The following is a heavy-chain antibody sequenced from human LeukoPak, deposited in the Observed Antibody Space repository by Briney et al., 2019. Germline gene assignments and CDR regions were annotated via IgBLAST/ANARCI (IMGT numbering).Heavy chain of an antibody. CDR1: GYTFTSYG. V-gene: IGHV1-18*01. CDR2: ISAYNGNT. CDR3: ARRHPDYGEAFDY. J-gene: IGHJ4*02. D-gene: IGHD4-17*01. Sequence: ASVKVSCKASGYTFTSYGISWVRQAPGQGLECMGWISAYNGNTNYAQKLQGRVTMATHTSTSTAYMELRSLRSDDTAVYYCARRHPDYGEAFDYWGQGTLVTVSS.